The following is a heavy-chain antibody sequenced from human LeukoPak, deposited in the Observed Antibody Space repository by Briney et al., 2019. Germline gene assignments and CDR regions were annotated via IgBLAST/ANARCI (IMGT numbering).Heavy chain of an antibody. J-gene: IGHJ3*02. Sequence: GGSLRLSCAASGFIFSTYWMSWVRQAPGKGLEWVADIKKDGSEKYYVDSVKGRFTISRQNAKNSLFLQMNSLRAEDTAVYYCARHRSGGSQDDAFDIWGQGTMVTVSS. D-gene: IGHD2-15*01. CDR3: ARHRSGGSQDDAFDI. CDR1: GFIFSTYW. V-gene: IGHV3-7*01. CDR2: IKKDGSEK.